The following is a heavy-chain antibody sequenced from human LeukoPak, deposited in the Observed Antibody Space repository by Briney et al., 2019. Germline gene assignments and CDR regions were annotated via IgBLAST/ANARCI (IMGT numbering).Heavy chain of an antibody. CDR3: ARVVTRYSSSSSYFDY. V-gene: IGHV3-7*01. J-gene: IGHJ4*02. D-gene: IGHD6-6*01. CDR1: GFTFSSYW. CDR2: IKQDGSEK. Sequence: GGSLRLSCAASGFTFSSYWMSWVRQAPGKGLEWVVNIKQDGSEKYYVDSVKGRFTISRDNAKNSLYLQMNSLRAEDTAVYYCARVVTRYSSSSSYFDYWGQGTLVTVSS.